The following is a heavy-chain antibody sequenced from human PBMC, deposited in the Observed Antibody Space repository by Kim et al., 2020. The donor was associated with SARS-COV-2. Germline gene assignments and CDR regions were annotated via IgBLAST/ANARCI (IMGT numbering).Heavy chain of an antibody. CDR1: GFTFSDHH. V-gene: IGHV3-72*01. D-gene: IGHD6-25*01. CDR3: TRLPRRGSGDDH. CDR2: MQTKAKSYTT. Sequence: GGSLRLSCEASGFTFSDHHMDWVRQAPGKGLEWVGRMQTKAKSYTTEYAASVKGRFTISRDDSKNSLYLQMHSLKSEDTAVYYCTRLPRRGSGDDHWGQG. J-gene: IGHJ4*02.